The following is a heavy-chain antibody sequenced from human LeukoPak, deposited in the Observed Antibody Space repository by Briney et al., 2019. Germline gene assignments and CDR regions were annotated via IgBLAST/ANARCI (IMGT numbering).Heavy chain of an antibody. V-gene: IGHV4-59*08. D-gene: IGHD6-13*01. J-gene: IGHJ4*02. CDR3: ARHTDIAPLSSLKY. CDR1: GGSINSHY. CDR2: IYYSGST. Sequence: SETLSLTCTLSGGSINSHYWSWIPQTTGEGLEWIVDIYYSGSTNYNPSLKSRVTISVDTSKNQFSLKLSSVTAADTAVYYCARHTDIAPLSSLKYWGQGTLVTVSS.